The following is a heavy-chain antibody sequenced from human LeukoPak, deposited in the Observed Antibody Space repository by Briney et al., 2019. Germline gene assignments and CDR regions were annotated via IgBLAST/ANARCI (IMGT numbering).Heavy chain of an antibody. CDR1: GFTFSNAW. CDR2: IKSKTDGGTT. V-gene: IGHV3-15*01. Sequence: GGSLRLSCAASGFTFSNAWMSWVRQAPGKGLEWVGRIKSKTDGGTTDYAAPVKGRFTISRDDSKNTLYLQMNSLKTEDTAVYYCTTGPLGYCSGTSCFGHWGQGTLVTVSS. J-gene: IGHJ1*01. D-gene: IGHD2-2*01. CDR3: TTGPLGYCSGTSCFGH.